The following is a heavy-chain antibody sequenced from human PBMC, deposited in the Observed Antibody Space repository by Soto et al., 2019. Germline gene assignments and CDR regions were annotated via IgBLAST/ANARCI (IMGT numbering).Heavy chain of an antibody. Sequence: GGSLRLSCAASTFTFSNYWMSWVRQAPGKGLEWVANIDQDGSAKYYVDSVKGRFTISRDNAKNLLYLQMSSLRVEDTAVYYCAREYSGYETPRENDYWGQGTLVTVSS. D-gene: IGHD5-12*01. J-gene: IGHJ4*02. CDR1: TFTFSNYW. CDR2: IDQDGSAK. CDR3: AREYSGYETPRENDY. V-gene: IGHV3-7*05.